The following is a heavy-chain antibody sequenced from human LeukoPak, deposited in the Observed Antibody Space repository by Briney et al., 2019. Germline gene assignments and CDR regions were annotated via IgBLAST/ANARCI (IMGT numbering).Heavy chain of an antibody. CDR1: GFTFSDYY. V-gene: IGHV3-11*01. Sequence: GGSLRLSCAASGFTFSDYYMSRIRQAPGKGLEWVSHISSSGSTIYYADSVKGRFTISRDNAKNSLYLQMNSLRAEDTAVYYCARYGSGSYYWYYFDYWGQGTLVTVSS. D-gene: IGHD3-10*01. J-gene: IGHJ4*02. CDR2: ISSSGSTI. CDR3: ARYGSGSYYWYYFDY.